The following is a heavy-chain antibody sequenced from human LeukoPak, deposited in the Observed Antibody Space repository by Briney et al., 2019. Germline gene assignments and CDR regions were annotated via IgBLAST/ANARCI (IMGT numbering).Heavy chain of an antibody. Sequence: GGSLRLSCAASGFTFSSYAMSWVRQAPGKGLEWVSAISGSGGSTYYADSVKGRFTISRDNSKNTLYLQMNSLRAEDTAVYYCAKGMSGYYYLYYFDYWGQGALVTVSS. CDR1: GFTFSSYA. CDR2: ISGSGGST. V-gene: IGHV3-23*01. CDR3: AKGMSGYYYLYYFDY. J-gene: IGHJ4*02. D-gene: IGHD3-22*01.